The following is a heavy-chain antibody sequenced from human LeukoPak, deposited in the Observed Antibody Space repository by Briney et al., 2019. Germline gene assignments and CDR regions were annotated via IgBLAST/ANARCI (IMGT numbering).Heavy chain of an antibody. D-gene: IGHD6-13*01. V-gene: IGHV4-59*01. CDR1: GGSISSYY. Sequence: PSETLSLTCTVSGGSISSYYWSWIRQPPGKGLEWIGYIYYSGSTNYNPCLKSRVTISVDTSKNQFSLKLSSVTAADTAVYYCARVESSSWGLNYYYYYMDVWGKGTTVTVSS. CDR2: IYYSGST. CDR3: ARVESSSWGLNYYYYYMDV. J-gene: IGHJ6*03.